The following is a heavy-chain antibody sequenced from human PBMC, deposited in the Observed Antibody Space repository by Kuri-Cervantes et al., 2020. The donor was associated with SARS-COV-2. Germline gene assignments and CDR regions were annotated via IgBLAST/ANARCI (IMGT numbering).Heavy chain of an antibody. V-gene: IGHV3-30-3*01. CDR3: ARNIGSGKDIYYYYMDV. Sequence: GESLKISCSDSEFVFSRYAMHWVRQDPGKGLEWVAQTSFDGTKKYYAESVKGRFIISRDNSVSTVYLQMNSLRAEDTAMYYCARNIGSGKDIYYYYMDVWGKGTTVTVSS. D-gene: IGHD2-15*01. J-gene: IGHJ6*03. CDR1: EFVFSRYA. CDR2: TSFDGTKK.